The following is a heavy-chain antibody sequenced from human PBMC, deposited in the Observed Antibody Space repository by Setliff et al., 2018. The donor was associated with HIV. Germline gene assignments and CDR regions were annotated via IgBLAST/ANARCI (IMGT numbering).Heavy chain of an antibody. D-gene: IGHD3-22*01. CDR2: INPNSGGT. CDR1: GYTFTGYY. Sequence: ASVKVSCKASGYTFTGYYMHWVRQAPGQGLEWMGWINPNSGGTNYAQKFQGWVTMTRDTSISTAYMELSRLRSDDTAVYYRARDISTYYYDSSGPFDYWGQGTLVTVSS. V-gene: IGHV1-2*04. CDR3: ARDISTYYYDSSGPFDY. J-gene: IGHJ4*02.